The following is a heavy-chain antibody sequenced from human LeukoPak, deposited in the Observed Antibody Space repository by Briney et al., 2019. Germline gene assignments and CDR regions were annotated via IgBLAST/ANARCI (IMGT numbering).Heavy chain of an antibody. CDR1: GYTFTAYY. CDR3: ARDILGYCSGGSCLYYYYYMDV. Sequence: ASVKVSCKASGYTFTAYYIHWVRQAPGQGLEWMGWINPNSGGTNYAQKFQDRVTMTRDTSISTAYMELSRLRSDDTAVYYCARDILGYCSGGSCLYYYYYMDVWGKGTTVTVSS. D-gene: IGHD2-15*01. CDR2: INPNSGGT. J-gene: IGHJ6*03. V-gene: IGHV1-2*02.